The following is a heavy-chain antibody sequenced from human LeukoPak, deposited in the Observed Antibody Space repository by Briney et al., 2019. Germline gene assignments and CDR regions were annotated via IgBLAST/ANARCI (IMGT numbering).Heavy chain of an antibody. D-gene: IGHD1-14*01. CDR3: ARPGRYYYYYMDV. CDR1: GGSFSGYY. J-gene: IGHJ6*03. CDR2: INHSGST. V-gene: IGHV4-34*01. Sequence: PSETLSLTCAVYGGSFSGYYWSWIRQPPGKGLEWIGEINHSGSTNYNPSLKSRVTISVDTSKNQFSLKLSSVTAADTAVYYCARPGRYYYYYMDVWGKGTTVTVSS.